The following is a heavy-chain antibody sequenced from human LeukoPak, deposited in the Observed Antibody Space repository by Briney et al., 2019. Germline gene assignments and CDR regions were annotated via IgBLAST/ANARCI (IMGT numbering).Heavy chain of an antibody. Sequence: GGSLRLSCAASGFTFSSYAMHWVRQAPGKGLEWVAVISYDGSNKYYADSVKGRFTISRDNAKNTLYLQMNTLRVEDTAVYYCTRDLMDYDVSTGLHHYYMDVWGQGTTVTVSS. CDR3: TRDLMDYDVSTGLHHYYMDV. J-gene: IGHJ6*02. D-gene: IGHD3-9*01. CDR2: ISYDGSNK. V-gene: IGHV3-30-3*01. CDR1: GFTFSSYA.